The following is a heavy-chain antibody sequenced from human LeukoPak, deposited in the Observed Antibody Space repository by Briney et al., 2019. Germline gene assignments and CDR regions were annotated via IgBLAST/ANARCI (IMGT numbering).Heavy chain of an antibody. V-gene: IGHV4-34*01. Sequence: SETLSLTCVVYGGSFSGYYWSWIRQPPGKGLEWIGEINHSGSTNYNPSLKSRVTISVDTSKNQFSLKLSSVTAADTAVYYCARGVHCSSTSCHGYYYYYMDVWGKGTTVTVSS. CDR2: INHSGST. J-gene: IGHJ6*03. CDR1: GGSFSGYY. CDR3: ARGVHCSSTSCHGYYYYYMDV. D-gene: IGHD2-2*01.